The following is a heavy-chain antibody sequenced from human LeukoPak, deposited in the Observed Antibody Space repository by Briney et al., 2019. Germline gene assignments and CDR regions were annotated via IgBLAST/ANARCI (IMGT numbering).Heavy chain of an antibody. J-gene: IGHJ4*02. CDR1: GFTVSSNY. V-gene: IGHV3-66*04. D-gene: IGHD5-18*01. CDR2: IYSGGNT. CDR3: ARRGHGYGSPFDY. Sequence: GGSLRLSCAASGFTVSSNYMNWVRQAPGKGLEWVSMIYSGGNTYYTDSVKGRFTISRDNSKNTLGLQMNSLRAEDTAVYYCARRGHGYGSPFDYWGQGTLVTVSS.